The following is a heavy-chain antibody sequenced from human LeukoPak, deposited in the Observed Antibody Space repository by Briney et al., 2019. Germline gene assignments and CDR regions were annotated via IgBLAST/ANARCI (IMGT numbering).Heavy chain of an antibody. J-gene: IGHJ4*02. CDR3: ARTMAAAASLYYFDY. CDR1: GFTFSSYS. D-gene: IGHD2-15*01. V-gene: IGHV3-48*01. CDR2: ISSSSSTI. Sequence: GGSLRLSCAASGFTFSSYSMNWVRQAPGKGLEWVSYISSSSSTIYYADSVKGRFTISRDNAKNSLYLQMNSLRAEDTAVYYCARTMAAAASLYYFDYWGQGTLVTVSS.